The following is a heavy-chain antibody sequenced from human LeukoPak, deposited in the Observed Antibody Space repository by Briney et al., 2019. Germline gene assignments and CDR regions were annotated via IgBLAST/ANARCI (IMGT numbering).Heavy chain of an antibody. CDR2: ISSSSSTI. CDR3: ARDLDGNQSPNWCDP. V-gene: IGHV3-48*01. CDR1: GFTFSSYS. Sequence: GGSLILSCATSGFTFSSYSMNWVRQAPGKGLEWVSYISSSSSTIYYADSVKGRFTISRDNAKNSLYLQMNILRAEDTAVYYCARDLDGNQSPNWCDPWGQGTLVTVSS. D-gene: IGHD3/OR15-3a*01. J-gene: IGHJ5*02.